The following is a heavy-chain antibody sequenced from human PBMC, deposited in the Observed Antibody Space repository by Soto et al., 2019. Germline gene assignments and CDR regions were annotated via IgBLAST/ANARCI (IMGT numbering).Heavy chain of an antibody. CDR2: ISSRSSTI. Sequence: PEVSLRLSCAASGFTFSNYSVNGLRHAPGKGLEWVSYISSRSSTIYYSDSVKGRFTISRDNAKNSLYLQMNSLRDADTAVYLGASDPSASYYHLLEGWRQGTTVGVSS. D-gene: IGHD1-26*01. CDR1: GFTFSNYS. V-gene: IGHV3-48*02. J-gene: IGHJ6*01. CDR3: ASDPSASYYHLLEG.